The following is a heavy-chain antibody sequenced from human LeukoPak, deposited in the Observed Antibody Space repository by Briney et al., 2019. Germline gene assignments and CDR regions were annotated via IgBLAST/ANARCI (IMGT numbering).Heavy chain of an antibody. J-gene: IGHJ4*02. CDR1: GYSFTSYW. Sequence: GESLKISCKGSGYSFTSYWIGWVRQMPGKGLERMGIIYPGDSDTRYSPSFQGQVTTSADKSISTAYLQWSSLKASDTAMYYCARGRKGYSYGTASYYFDYWGQGTLVTVSS. CDR3: ARGRKGYSYGTASYYFDY. CDR2: IYPGDSDT. D-gene: IGHD5-18*01. V-gene: IGHV5-51*01.